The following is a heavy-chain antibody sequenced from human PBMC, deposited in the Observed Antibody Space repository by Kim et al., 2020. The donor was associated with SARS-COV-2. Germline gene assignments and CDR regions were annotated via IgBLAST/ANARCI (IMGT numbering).Heavy chain of an antibody. V-gene: IGHV3-23*01. J-gene: IGHJ6*02. CDR3: AKRSGPAGYYGMDV. Sequence: DSLKGRFTTSRDNAKNTLYLQRNSLRAEDTAVNYGAKRSGPAGYYGMDVWGQGTTVTVSS.